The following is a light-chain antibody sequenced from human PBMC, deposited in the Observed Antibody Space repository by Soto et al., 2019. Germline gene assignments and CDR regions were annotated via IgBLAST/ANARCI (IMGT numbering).Light chain of an antibody. CDR1: KSDIGVYGF. CDR2: EVV. Sequence: QSVLTQPPSASGSPGQSVTISCTGTKSDIGVYGFVSWYQHHPGKAPRLIIYEVVQRPSGVPDRFSGSKSGNTASLTVSGLQAADEADYFCKSYAGSNTYVFGRGTKVTVL. V-gene: IGLV2-8*01. J-gene: IGLJ1*01. CDR3: KSYAGSNTYV.